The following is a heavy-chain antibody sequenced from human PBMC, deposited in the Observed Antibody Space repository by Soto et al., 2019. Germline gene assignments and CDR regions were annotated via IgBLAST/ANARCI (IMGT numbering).Heavy chain of an antibody. J-gene: IGHJ5*02. D-gene: IGHD2-2*01. CDR3: ARLADIVVVPAAIAWFDP. CDR1: GYSFTIYW. CDR2: IYPGDSDT. V-gene: IGHV5-51*01. Sequence: GEPLKISCNGSGYSFTIYWIGWVRQMPGKGLEWMGIIYPGDSDTRYSPSFQGQVTISADKSISTAYLQWSSLKASDTAMYYCARLADIVVVPAAIAWFDPWGQGTLVTVSS.